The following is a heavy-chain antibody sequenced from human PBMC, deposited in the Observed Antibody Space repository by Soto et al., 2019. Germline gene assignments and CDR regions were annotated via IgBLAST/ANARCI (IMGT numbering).Heavy chain of an antibody. CDR2: IRSKPNNYAT. CDR1: GFTFSGSA. J-gene: IGHJ6*03. V-gene: IGHV3-73*01. CDR3: SRQASDFWSGKPQYYMDV. D-gene: IGHD3-3*01. Sequence: EVQLVESGGGLVQPGGSLKLSCAASGFTFSGSAMHWVRQASGKGLEWVGRIRSKPNNYATAYGASLKGRFTISRDDLKNTAYLQMNSLNTEDTAVYYCSRQASDFWSGKPQYYMDVWGNGTTVTVSS.